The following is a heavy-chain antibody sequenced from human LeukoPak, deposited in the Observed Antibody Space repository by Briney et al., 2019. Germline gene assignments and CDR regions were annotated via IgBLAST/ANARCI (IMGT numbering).Heavy chain of an antibody. CDR2: IRYDGSNK. CDR3: AKDLWGGSYVGGDPFDI. D-gene: IGHD1-26*01. Sequence: PGGSLRLCCAASGFTFSSYGMHWVRQAPGKGLEGVAFIRYDGSNKYYAASVKGRFTISRDNSKNTLYLQMNSLRAEDTAIYYCAKDLWGGSYVGGDPFDIWGQGTMVTVSS. CDR1: GFTFSSYG. J-gene: IGHJ3*02. V-gene: IGHV3-30*02.